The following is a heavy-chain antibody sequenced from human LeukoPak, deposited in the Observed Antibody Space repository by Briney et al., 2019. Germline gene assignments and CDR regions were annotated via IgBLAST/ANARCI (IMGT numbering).Heavy chain of an antibody. CDR1: GGSFSGYY. J-gene: IGHJ4*02. Sequence: KPSETLSLTCAVYGGSFSGYYWSWIRQPPGKGLEWIGEINHSGSTNYNPSLKSRVTISVDTSKNQFSLKLSSVTAADTAVYYCATGYSSSWPVDYWGQGTLVTVSS. CDR3: ATGYSSSWPVDY. D-gene: IGHD6-13*01. CDR2: INHSGST. V-gene: IGHV4-34*01.